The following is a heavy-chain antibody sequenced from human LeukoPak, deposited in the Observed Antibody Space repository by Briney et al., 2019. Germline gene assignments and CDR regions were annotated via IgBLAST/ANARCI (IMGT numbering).Heavy chain of an antibody. CDR3: ARGYSYGGNDY. D-gene: IGHD5-18*01. CDR1: GFTLSSYW. Sequence: GGSLRLSCAASGFTLSSYWMSWVRQAPGKGLEWVANIKQDGSEKYYVDSVKGRFTVSRDNAKNSLYLQMNSLRAEDTAVYYCARGYSYGGNDYWGQGTLVTVSS. CDR2: IKQDGSEK. V-gene: IGHV3-7*03. J-gene: IGHJ4*02.